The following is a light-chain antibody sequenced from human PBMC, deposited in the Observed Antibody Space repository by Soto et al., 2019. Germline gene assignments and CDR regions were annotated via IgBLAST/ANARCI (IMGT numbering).Light chain of an antibody. Sequence: SYELTQPPSVSVYPGQTASITCSGDKLGDKYACWYQQKPGQSPVLVIYQDSKRPSGIPERFSGSKSGNTATLTISGTQAMDEADYYCQAWDSSTVVFGGGTKVTVL. CDR3: QAWDSSTVV. CDR2: QDS. J-gene: IGLJ2*01. CDR1: KLGDKY. V-gene: IGLV3-1*01.